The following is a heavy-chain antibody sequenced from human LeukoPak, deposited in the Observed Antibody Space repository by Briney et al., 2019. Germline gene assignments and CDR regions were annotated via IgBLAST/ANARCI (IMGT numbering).Heavy chain of an antibody. J-gene: IGHJ3*02. CDR2: IIPIFGTA. CDR1: GGTFSSYA. CDR3: ASRFHMIVSLGDAFDI. V-gene: IGHV1-69*06. Sequence: ASVKVSCKASGGTFSSYAISWVRQAPGQGLEWMGGIIPIFGTANYAQKFQGRVTITADKSTSTAYMELSSQRSEDTAVYYCASRFHMIVSLGDAFDIWGQGTMVTVSS. D-gene: IGHD3-22*01.